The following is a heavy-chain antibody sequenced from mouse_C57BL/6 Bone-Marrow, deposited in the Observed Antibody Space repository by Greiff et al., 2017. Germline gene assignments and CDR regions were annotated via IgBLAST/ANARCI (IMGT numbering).Heavy chain of an antibody. CDR2: ISSGGSYT. Sequence: VKLVESGGDLVKPGGSLKLSCAASGFTFSSYGMSWVRQTPDKRLEWVATISSGGSYTYYPDSVKGRFTISRDNAKNTLYLQMSSLKSEDTAMYYCARHTLYYFDYWGQGTTLTVSS. V-gene: IGHV5-6*02. D-gene: IGHD5-1-1*01. CDR3: ARHTLYYFDY. CDR1: GFTFSSYG. J-gene: IGHJ2*01.